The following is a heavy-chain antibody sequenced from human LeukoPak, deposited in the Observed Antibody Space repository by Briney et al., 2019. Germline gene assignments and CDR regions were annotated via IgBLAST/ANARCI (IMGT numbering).Heavy chain of an antibody. CDR1: GGSISSYF. V-gene: IGHV4-59*01. CDR3: ARGGDYWV. Sequence: SETLSLTCTVSGGSISSYFWSWIRQPPGKGLEWIGYVYYSGSTNKNPSLKSRVTISVDTSKNQISLKLSSVTAADTAVYYCARGGDYWVWGQGTLATVSS. CDR2: VYYSGST. J-gene: IGHJ4*02. D-gene: IGHD4-17*01.